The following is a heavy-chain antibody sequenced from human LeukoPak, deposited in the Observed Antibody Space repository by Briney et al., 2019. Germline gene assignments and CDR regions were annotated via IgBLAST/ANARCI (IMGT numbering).Heavy chain of an antibody. D-gene: IGHD6-13*01. CDR3: AKRARRGIGADGDGFDI. Sequence: GRSLRLSCAASGYIFHDYAMHWVRQVPGKGLEWVSGISWNSAAIGYADSVRGRYIISRDNAKNSLYLQMKSLRFEDTALYYCAKRARRGIGADGDGFDIWGQGTMVTVSS. J-gene: IGHJ3*02. V-gene: IGHV3-9*01. CDR2: ISWNSAAI. CDR1: GYIFHDYA.